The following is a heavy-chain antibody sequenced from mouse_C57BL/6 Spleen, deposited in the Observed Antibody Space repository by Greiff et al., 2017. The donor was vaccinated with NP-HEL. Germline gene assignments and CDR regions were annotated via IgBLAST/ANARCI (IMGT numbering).Heavy chain of an antibody. D-gene: IGHD3-2*02. CDR3: ARGGTAQAGFAY. J-gene: IGHJ3*01. V-gene: IGHV1-82*01. CDR1: GYAFSSSW. Sequence: QVQLKQSGPELVKPGASVKISCKASGYAFSSSWMNWVKQRPGKGLEWIGRIYPGDGDTNYNGKFKGKATLTADKSSSTAYMQLSSLTSEDSAVYFCARGGTAQAGFAYWGQGTLVTVSA. CDR2: IYPGDGDT.